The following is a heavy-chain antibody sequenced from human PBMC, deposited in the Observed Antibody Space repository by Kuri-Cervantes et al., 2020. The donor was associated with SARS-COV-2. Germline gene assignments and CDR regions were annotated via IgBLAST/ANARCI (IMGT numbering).Heavy chain of an antibody. CDR2: ISSSSSTI. D-gene: IGHD6-6*01. Sequence: GESLKISCAASGFTFSSYSMNWVRQAPGKGLEWVSYISSSSSTIYYADSVKGRFTISRDNAKNSLYLQLNSLRAEDTAVYYCARDQGARWYIAARVGTHFDYWGQGTLVAVSS. V-gene: IGHV3-48*01. CDR3: ARDQGARWYIAARVGTHFDY. J-gene: IGHJ4*02. CDR1: GFTFSSYS.